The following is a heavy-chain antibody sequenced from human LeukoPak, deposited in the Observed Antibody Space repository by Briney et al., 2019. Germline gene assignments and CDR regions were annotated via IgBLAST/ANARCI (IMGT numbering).Heavy chain of an antibody. J-gene: IGHJ5*02. D-gene: IGHD3-10*01. CDR2: IIPILGIA. Sequence: GAPVKVSCKASGGTFSSYAISWVRQAPGQGLEWMGRIIPILGIANYAQKFQGRVTITADKSTSTAYMELSSLRSEDTAVYYCAREGSLLWFGEFGQSWFDPWGQGTLVTVSS. CDR3: AREGSLLWFGEFGQSWFDP. CDR1: GGTFSSYA. V-gene: IGHV1-69*04.